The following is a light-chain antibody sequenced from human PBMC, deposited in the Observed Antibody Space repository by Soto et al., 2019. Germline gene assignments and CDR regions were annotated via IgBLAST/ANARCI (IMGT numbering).Light chain of an antibody. CDR2: KDT. Sequence: SYELTQPSSVSVSPGETARINCSGDDLPKQFAYWYRQKPGQAPVLVMYKDTERPSGIPARFSGSSSGTTVALTIAAVQAEDEAHYYCQSPDSSSAWIFGGGTKLTVL. V-gene: IGLV3-25*02. CDR1: DLPKQF. J-gene: IGLJ2*01. CDR3: QSPDSSSAWI.